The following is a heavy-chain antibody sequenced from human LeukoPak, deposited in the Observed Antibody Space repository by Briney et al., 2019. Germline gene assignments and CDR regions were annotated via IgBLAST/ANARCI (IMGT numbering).Heavy chain of an antibody. CDR1: GYSISSGYY. Sequence: PSETLSLTCTVSGYSISSGYYWGWIRQPPGKGLEWIGSGSTYYNPSLKSRVTISVDTSKNQFSLKLSSVTAADTAVYFCARVPRSYYYYYYMDVWGKGTTVTVSS. CDR2: SGST. J-gene: IGHJ6*03. CDR3: ARVPRSYYYYYYMDV. V-gene: IGHV4-38-2*02.